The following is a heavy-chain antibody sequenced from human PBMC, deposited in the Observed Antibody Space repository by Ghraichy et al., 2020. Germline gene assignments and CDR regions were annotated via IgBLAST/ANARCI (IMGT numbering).Heavy chain of an antibody. Sequence: GGSLRLSCAASGFTFSSYAMSWVRQAPGKGLEWVSAISGSGGSTYYADSVKGRFTISRDNSKNTLYLQMNSLRAEDTAVYYCAKHWGAYYYYYMDVWGKGTTVTVSS. CDR3: AKHWGAYYYYYMDV. CDR1: GFTFSSYA. CDR2: ISGSGGST. V-gene: IGHV3-23*01. J-gene: IGHJ6*03. D-gene: IGHD7-27*01.